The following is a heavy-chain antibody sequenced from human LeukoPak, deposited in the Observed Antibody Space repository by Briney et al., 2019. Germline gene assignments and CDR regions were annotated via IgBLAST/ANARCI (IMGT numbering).Heavy chain of an antibody. CDR2: IYYSGST. D-gene: IGHD5-12*01. Sequence: SETLSLTCTVSGGSISSSSYYWGWIRQPPGKGLAWIGSIYYSGSTYYNPSLKSRVTISVDTSKNRLSLKLNSVTAADTAVYYCAREEIVATFYYFDYWGQGTLVTVSS. CDR3: AREEIVATFYYFDY. CDR1: GGSISSSSYY. J-gene: IGHJ4*02. V-gene: IGHV4-39*07.